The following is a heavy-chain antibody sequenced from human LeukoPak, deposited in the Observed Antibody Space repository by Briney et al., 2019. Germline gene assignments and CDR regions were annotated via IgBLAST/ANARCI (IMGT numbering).Heavy chain of an antibody. V-gene: IGHV4-34*01. Sequence: PSETLSLTCTVPGGSISSYYWSWIRQPPGKGLEWIGEINHSGSTNYNPSLKSRVTISVDTSKNQFSLKLSSVTAADTAVYYCARDRITMVRGVNLYYYGMDVWGQGTTVTVSS. J-gene: IGHJ6*02. CDR2: INHSGST. CDR3: ARDRITMVRGVNLYYYGMDV. CDR1: GGSISSYY. D-gene: IGHD3-10*01.